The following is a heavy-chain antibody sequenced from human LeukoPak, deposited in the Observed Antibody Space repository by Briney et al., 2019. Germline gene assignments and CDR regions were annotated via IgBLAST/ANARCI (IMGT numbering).Heavy chain of an antibody. CDR3: ARDRGDYSDYSDFFDA. CDR2: IWYDGSKK. V-gene: IGHV3-33*08. Sequence: PGGSLRLSCAASGFTFSDYWMHWVRQAPGKGLEWVAVIWYDGSKKYYADSVKGRFTISRDDSKNTVYLQMDSLRAEDTAMYYCARDRGDYSDYSDFFDAWGQGTLVTFSS. D-gene: IGHD4-11*01. CDR1: GFTFSDYW. J-gene: IGHJ4*02.